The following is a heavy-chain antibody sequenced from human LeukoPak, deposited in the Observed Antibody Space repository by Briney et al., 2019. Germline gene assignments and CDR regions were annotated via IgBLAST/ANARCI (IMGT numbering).Heavy chain of an antibody. CDR1: GGSFSGYY. V-gene: IGHV4-34*01. CDR2: INHSGST. J-gene: IGHJ4*02. Sequence: PSETQTLICAVYGGSFSGYYWSWIRRPPGKGLEWIGEINHSGSTNYNPSLKSRVTISVDTSKNQFSLKLSSVTAADTAVYYCARGHLQRRRGSLDYCCQGTLVTVSS. D-gene: IGHD3-10*01. CDR3: ARGHLQRRRGSLDY.